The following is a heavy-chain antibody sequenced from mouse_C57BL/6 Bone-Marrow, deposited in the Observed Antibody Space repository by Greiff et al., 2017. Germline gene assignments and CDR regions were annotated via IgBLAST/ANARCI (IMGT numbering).Heavy chain of an antibody. Sequence: QVQLQQPGAELVRPGTSVKLSCKASGYTFTSYWMHWVKQRPGQGLEWIGVIDPSDSYTNYNQKFKGKATLTVDTSSSTAYMQLSSLTSEDSAVYYCASVPTAQATDYYAMDYWGQGTSVTVSS. CDR1: GYTFTSYW. CDR3: ASVPTAQATDYYAMDY. CDR2: IDPSDSYT. J-gene: IGHJ4*01. D-gene: IGHD3-2*02. V-gene: IGHV1-59*01.